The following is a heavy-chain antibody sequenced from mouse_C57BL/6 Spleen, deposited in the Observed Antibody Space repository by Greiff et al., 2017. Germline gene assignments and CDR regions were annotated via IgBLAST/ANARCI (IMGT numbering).Heavy chain of an antibody. CDR3: ARSGVYDYFDY. V-gene: IGHV1-82*01. J-gene: IGHJ2*01. CDR1: GYAFSSSW. Sequence: VQLQQSGPELVKPGASVKISCKASGYAFSSSWMNWVKQRPGKGLEWIGRIYPGDGDTNYNGKFKGKATLTADKSSSTAYMQLSSLTSEDSAVYFCARSGVYDYFDYWGQGTTLTVSS. CDR2: IYPGDGDT. D-gene: IGHD2-3*01.